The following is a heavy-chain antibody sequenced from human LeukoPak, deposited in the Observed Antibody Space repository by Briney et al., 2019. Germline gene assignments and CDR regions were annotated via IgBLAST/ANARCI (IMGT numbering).Heavy chain of an antibody. D-gene: IGHD5-24*01. CDR3: ARDWGDGYNYAY. CDR2: INPNSGGT. V-gene: IGHV1-2*02. J-gene: IGHJ4*02. CDR1: GYTFTGYY. Sequence: EASVKVSCKASGYTFTGYYMHWVRQAPGQGLEWMGWINPNSGGTNYAQKFQGRVTMTRDTSISTAYMELSRLRSDDTAVYYCARDWGDGYNYAYWGQGTLVTVSS.